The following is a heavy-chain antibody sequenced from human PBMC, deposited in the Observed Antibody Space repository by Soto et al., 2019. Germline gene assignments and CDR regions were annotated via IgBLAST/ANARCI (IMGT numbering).Heavy chain of an antibody. Sequence: ASVKVSCKASGYTFTGYYMHWVRQALGQGLEWMGWINPNSGGTNYAQKFQGWVTMTRDTSISTAYMELSRLRSDDTAVYYCARTLGYCTNGVCYHFDYWGQGTLVTVSS. CDR3: ARTLGYCTNGVCYHFDY. J-gene: IGHJ4*02. CDR2: INPNSGGT. CDR1: GYTFTGYY. V-gene: IGHV1-2*04. D-gene: IGHD2-8*01.